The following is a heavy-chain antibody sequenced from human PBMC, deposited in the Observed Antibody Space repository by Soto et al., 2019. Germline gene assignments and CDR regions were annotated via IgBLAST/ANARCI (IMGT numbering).Heavy chain of an antibody. CDR3: AREEDYDFWSGYPDYYYGMDV. D-gene: IGHD3-3*01. Sequence: GGSLRLSCAASGFTFSSYWMHWVRQAPGKGLVWVSRINSDGSSTSYADSAKGRFTISRDNAKNTLYLQMNSLRAEDTAVYYCAREEDYDFWSGYPDYYYGMDVWGQGTTVTVSS. J-gene: IGHJ6*02. CDR2: INSDGSST. V-gene: IGHV3-74*01. CDR1: GFTFSSYW.